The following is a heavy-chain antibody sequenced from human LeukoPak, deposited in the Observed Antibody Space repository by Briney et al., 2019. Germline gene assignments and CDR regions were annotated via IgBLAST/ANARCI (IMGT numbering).Heavy chain of an antibody. CDR3: ARDGPKDIVVVVAAMDY. CDR2: ISSSSSYI. CDR1: GLTADSSH. D-gene: IGHD2-15*01. Sequence: GGSLRLSCAASGLTADSSHMSWVGQAPGKGLEWVSSISSSSSYIYYADSVKGRFTISRDNAKNSLYLQMNSLRAEDTAVYYCARDGPKDIVVVVAAMDYWGQGTLVTVSS. J-gene: IGHJ4*02. V-gene: IGHV3-21*01.